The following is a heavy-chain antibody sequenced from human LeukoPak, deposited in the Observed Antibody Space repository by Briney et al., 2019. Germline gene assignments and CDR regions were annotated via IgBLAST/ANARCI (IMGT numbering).Heavy chain of an antibody. J-gene: IGHJ4*02. V-gene: IGHV1-18*01. CDR2: ISAYNGNT. D-gene: IGHD6-13*01. Sequence: ASVTVSYKASGYTFTIYGISWVRQAPGQGLEGVGWISAYNGNTNYAQKLQGRVTMTTDTSTSTAHMELRSLRSDDTAVYYCVVAAAGTIKYSFMDYFDYWGQGTLVTVSS. CDR3: VVAAAGTIKYSFMDYFDY. CDR1: GYTFTIYG.